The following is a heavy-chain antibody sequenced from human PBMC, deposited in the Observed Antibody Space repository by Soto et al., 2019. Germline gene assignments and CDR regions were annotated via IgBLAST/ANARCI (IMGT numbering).Heavy chain of an antibody. CDR1: GYTFTNYG. J-gene: IGHJ5*02. Sequence: GASVKVSCKASGYTFTNYGISWVRQAPGQGLEKMRWINTYNGNTNHAQKLQGRVTMTTDTSTSTAYMELRSLRSDDTAVYYCARGVGSGTYYNQYNWFDPWGQGTLVTVS. CDR2: INTYNGNT. D-gene: IGHD3-10*01. V-gene: IGHV1-18*01. CDR3: ARGVGSGTYYNQYNWFDP.